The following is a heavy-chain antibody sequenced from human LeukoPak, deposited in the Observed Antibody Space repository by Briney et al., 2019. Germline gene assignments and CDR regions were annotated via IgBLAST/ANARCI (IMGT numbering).Heavy chain of an antibody. CDR3: AKDLGQWLLLPRNEFDY. D-gene: IGHD3-22*01. CDR2: ISYDGSNK. J-gene: IGHJ4*02. CDR1: GFTFSSYG. Sequence: PGRSLRLSCAASGFTFSSYGMHWVRQAPGKGLEWVAVISYDGSNKYYADSVKGRFTISRDNSKNTLYLQMNSLRAEDTAVYYCAKDLGQWLLLPRNEFDYWGQGTLVTVSS. V-gene: IGHV3-30*18.